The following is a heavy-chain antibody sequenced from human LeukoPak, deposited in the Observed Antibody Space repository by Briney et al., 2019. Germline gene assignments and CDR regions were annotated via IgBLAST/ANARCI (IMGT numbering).Heavy chain of an antibody. CDR1: GGSFSGYY. Sequence: SETLSLTCAVYGGSFSGYYWSWIRQPPGKGLEWIGEINHSESTNYNPSLKSRVTISVDTSKNQFSLKLSSVTAADTAVYYCARGRRLKQTYSSSWYPVYNWFDPWGQGTLVTVSS. CDR3: ARGRRLKQTYSSSWYPVYNWFDP. CDR2: INHSEST. J-gene: IGHJ5*02. D-gene: IGHD6-13*01. V-gene: IGHV4-34*01.